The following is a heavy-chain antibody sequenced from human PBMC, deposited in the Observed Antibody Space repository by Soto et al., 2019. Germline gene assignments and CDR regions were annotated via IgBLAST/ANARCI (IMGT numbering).Heavy chain of an antibody. V-gene: IGHV3-33*01. D-gene: IGHD2-8*01. CDR2: IWYDGSYK. CDR3: ARQDMVSYYFDS. Sequence: PGGSLRLSCVASGFTFSNHGMHWVRQAPDKGLEWVAVIWYDGSYKYYADSVKGRFTISRDNSKNTLYLQMNSLRAEDTALYYCARQDMVSYYFDSWGQGTLVTVSS. J-gene: IGHJ4*02. CDR1: GFTFSNHG.